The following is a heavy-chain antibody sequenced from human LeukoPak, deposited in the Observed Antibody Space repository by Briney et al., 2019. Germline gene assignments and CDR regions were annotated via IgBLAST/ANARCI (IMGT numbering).Heavy chain of an antibody. CDR3: ARDGSGYDAAFDI. J-gene: IGHJ3*02. Sequence: GGSLRLSCAASGFTFSSYRMSWVRQAPGKGLEWVANIKQDGSEKYYVDSVKGRFTISRDNAKNSLYLQMNSLRAEDTAVYYCARDGSGYDAAFDIWGQGPMVTVSS. CDR1: GFTFSSYR. CDR2: IKQDGSEK. D-gene: IGHD5-12*01. V-gene: IGHV3-7*01.